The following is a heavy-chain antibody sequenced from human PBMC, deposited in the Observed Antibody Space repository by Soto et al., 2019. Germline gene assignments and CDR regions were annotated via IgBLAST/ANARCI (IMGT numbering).Heavy chain of an antibody. Sequence: QLQLQESGPGLVKPSETLSLTCTVSGGSISSSSYYWGWIRQPPGKGLEWIGSIYYSGSTYYNPSLKSRVTISVDTSKNQFSLKLSSVTAADTAVYYCARQIAAAGKAYYGMDVWGQGTTVTVSS. J-gene: IGHJ6*02. CDR3: ARQIAAAGKAYYGMDV. V-gene: IGHV4-39*01. CDR1: GGSISSSSYY. D-gene: IGHD6-13*01. CDR2: IYYSGST.